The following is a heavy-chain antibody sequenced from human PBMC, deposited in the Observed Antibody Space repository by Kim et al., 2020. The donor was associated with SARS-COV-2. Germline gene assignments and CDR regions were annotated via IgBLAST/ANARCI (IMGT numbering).Heavy chain of an antibody. CDR1: GGSFSGYY. J-gene: IGHJ4*02. CDR3: ARTTSSTSRKTNFDY. Sequence: SETLSLTCAVYGGSFSGYYWSWIRQPPGKGLEWIGEINHSGSTNYNPSLKSRVTISVDTSKNQFSLKLSSVTAADTAVYYCARTTSSTSRKTNFDYWGQGTLVTVSS. CDR2: INHSGST. V-gene: IGHV4-34*01. D-gene: IGHD2-2*01.